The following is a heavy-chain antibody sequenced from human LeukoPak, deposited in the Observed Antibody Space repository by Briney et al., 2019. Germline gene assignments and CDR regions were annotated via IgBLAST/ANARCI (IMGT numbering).Heavy chain of an antibody. V-gene: IGHV3-48*03. CDR1: GFTFSSYE. J-gene: IGHJ4*02. CDR3: ARVFGTVTLPLDY. D-gene: IGHD4-17*01. CDR2: ISSSCSTI. Sequence: GGSLRLSCAASGFTFSSYEMNWVRQAPGKGLEWVSYISSSCSTIYYADSVKGRFTISRENAKNSLYLQMNCLRVEDTAVYYCARVFGTVTLPLDYWGEGTLVTVSS.